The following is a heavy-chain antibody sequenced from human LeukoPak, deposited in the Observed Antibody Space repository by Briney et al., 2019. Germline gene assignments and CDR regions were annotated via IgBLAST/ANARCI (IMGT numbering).Heavy chain of an antibody. CDR3: ARDRSVTADYYYYYMDV. D-gene: IGHD2-21*02. V-gene: IGHV3-74*01. J-gene: IGHJ6*03. CDR2: INSDGSST. CDR1: GFTFSSYW. Sequence: GGSLRLSCAASGFTFSSYWMHWVRQAPGKGLAWVSRINSDGSSTSYADSVKGRFTISRDNAKNTLYLQMNSLRAEDTAVYYCARDRSVTADYYYYYMDVWGKGTTVTVSS.